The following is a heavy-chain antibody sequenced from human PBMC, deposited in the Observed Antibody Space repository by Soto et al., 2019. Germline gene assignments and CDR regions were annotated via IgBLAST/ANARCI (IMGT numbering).Heavy chain of an antibody. D-gene: IGHD6-6*01. CDR3: TTDRGIAARPLFDW. J-gene: IGHJ4*02. CDR2: IKSKPDGGTT. V-gene: IGHV3-15*01. CDR1: GFIFSNAW. Sequence: GGSLRLSCAASGFIFSNAWMGWVRQAPGKGLEWVGRIKSKPDGGTTDYAAPVKGRFTISRDDSNTVLFLQMNSLKTEDTAVYYCTTDRGIAARPLFDWWGQGNLVTVSS.